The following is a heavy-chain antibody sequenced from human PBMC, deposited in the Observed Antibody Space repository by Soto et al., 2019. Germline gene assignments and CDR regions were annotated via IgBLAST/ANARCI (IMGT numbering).Heavy chain of an antibody. V-gene: IGHV1-58*01. D-gene: IGHD2-2*01. CDR2: IVVGSGNT. CDR3: AADQHCSSTSCYAYDYYYYGMDV. Sequence: GASVKVSCKASGFTFTSSAVQWVRQARGQRLEWIGWIVVGSGNTNYAQKFQERVTITRDMSTSTAYMELSSLRSEDTAVYYCAADQHCSSTSCYAYDYYYYGMDVWGQGTTVTVSS. J-gene: IGHJ6*02. CDR1: GFTFTSSA.